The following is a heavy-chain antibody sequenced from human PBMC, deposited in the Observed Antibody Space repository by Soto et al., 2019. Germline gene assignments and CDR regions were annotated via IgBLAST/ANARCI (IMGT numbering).Heavy chain of an antibody. D-gene: IGHD3-22*01. J-gene: IGHJ4*02. V-gene: IGHV3-53*01. Sequence: PGGSLRLSCAASGFTVSSNYMSWVRQAPGKGLEWVSVIYSGGSTYYADSVKGRFTISRDNSKNTLYLQMNSLRAEDTAVYYCARVWPSSGYYDYFDYWGQGTLVTVSS. CDR1: GFTVSSNY. CDR3: ARVWPSSGYYDYFDY. CDR2: IYSGGST.